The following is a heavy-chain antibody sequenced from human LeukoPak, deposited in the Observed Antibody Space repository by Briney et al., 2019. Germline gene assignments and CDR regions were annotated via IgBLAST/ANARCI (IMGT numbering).Heavy chain of an antibody. D-gene: IGHD2-2*01. CDR3: ARASRYQLLR. CDR1: GGSISSYY. Sequence: SETLSLTCTVSGGSISSYYWSWIRQPPGKGLEWIGYIYYSGSTNYNPSLKSRVTISVDMSKNQFSLKLSSVTAADTAVYYCARASRYQLLRWGQGTLVTVSS. CDR2: IYYSGST. J-gene: IGHJ4*02. V-gene: IGHV4-59*01.